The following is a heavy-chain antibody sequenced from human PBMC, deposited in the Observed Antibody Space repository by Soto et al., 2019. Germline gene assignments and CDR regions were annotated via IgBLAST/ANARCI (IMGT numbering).Heavy chain of an antibody. CDR3: ARDRGDGYNIFDY. CDR2: ISAYNGNT. V-gene: IGHV1-18*04. Sequence: ASVKVSCKASGYTFTSYGISWVRQAPGQGLEWMGWISAYNGNTNYAQKFQGRVTITADKSTSTAYMELSSLRSEDTAVYYCARDRGDGYNIFDYWGQGTLVTVSS. J-gene: IGHJ4*02. CDR1: GYTFTSYG. D-gene: IGHD3-10*01.